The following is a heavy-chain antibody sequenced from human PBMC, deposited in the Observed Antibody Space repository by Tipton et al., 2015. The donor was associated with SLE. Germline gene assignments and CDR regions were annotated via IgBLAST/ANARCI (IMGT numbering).Heavy chain of an antibody. V-gene: IGHV4-4*07. CDR2: SCPSGST. D-gene: IGHD4-17*01. CDR1: DGSISSYY. CDR3: ARDSGPRTVTLGTNAFGI. Sequence: TLSLICTVSDGSISSYYWSWIRQPAGNGLEWIGRSCPSGSTNYSPSLKSRVTMSVDTSKNQFSLKLSSVAAADTAVYYCARDSGPRTVTLGTNAFGIWGQGTMVTVSS. J-gene: IGHJ3*02.